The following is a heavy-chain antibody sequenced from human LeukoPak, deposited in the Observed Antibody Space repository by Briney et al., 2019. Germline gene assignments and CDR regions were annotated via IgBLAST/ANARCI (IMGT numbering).Heavy chain of an antibody. CDR2: ISYDGSNK. CDR3: AHRFSSGCPGDY. J-gene: IGHJ4*02. CDR1: GFTFRSYG. D-gene: IGHD6-19*01. V-gene: IGHV3-30*03. Sequence: HPGGSQRLSCAASGFTFRSYGMHWVRQAPGKGLEWVAVISYDGSNKYYADSVKGRFTISRDNSKNTLFLQMNSLRPEDTALYYCAHRFSSGCPGDYWGQGTLVTVSS.